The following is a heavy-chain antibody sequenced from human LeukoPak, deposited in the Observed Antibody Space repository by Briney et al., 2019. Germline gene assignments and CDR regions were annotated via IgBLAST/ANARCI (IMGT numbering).Heavy chain of an antibody. CDR2: ISISGSKT. Sequence: GGSLRLSCAASEFDFSSHAMTWVRQAPGKGLEWVSAISISGSKTYYADSVKGRFTISRDNSKNTLYLQMNSLRAEDTAVYYCARGKLGYSSGWSDYWGQGTLVTVSS. J-gene: IGHJ4*02. D-gene: IGHD6-19*01. V-gene: IGHV3-23*01. CDR3: ARGKLGYSSGWSDY. CDR1: EFDFSSHA.